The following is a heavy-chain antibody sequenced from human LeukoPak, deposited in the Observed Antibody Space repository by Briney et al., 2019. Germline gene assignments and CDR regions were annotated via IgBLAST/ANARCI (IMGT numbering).Heavy chain of an antibody. CDR2: ISSSSSYI. V-gene: IGHV3-21*01. CDR3: ARSQGRGAFDI. CDR1: GFIFSSYS. Sequence: PGGSLRLSCAASGFIFSSYSMNWVRQAPGKGLEWVSSISSSSSYIYYADSVKGRFTISRDNAKNSLYLQMNSLRAEDTAVYYCARSQGRGAFDIWGQGTMVTVSS. J-gene: IGHJ3*02.